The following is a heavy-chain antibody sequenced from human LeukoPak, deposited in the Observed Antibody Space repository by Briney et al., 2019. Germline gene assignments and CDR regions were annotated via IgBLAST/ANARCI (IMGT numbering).Heavy chain of an antibody. V-gene: IGHV4-4*02. CDR1: GGSISSTNW. J-gene: IGHJ4*02. Sequence: SGTLSLTCAVSGGSISSTNWWSWVRQPPGKGLEWIGYIDYSGSTNYNPSLRSRVTISVDRSKNQFSLKVRSVTAADTAVYYCARLNGGYWGQGTLVTVSS. CDR2: IDYSGST. CDR3: ARLNGGY. D-gene: IGHD1-1*01.